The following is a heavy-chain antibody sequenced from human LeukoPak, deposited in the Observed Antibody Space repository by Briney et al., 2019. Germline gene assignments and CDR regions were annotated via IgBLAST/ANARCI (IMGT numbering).Heavy chain of an antibody. CDR1: GFTFSSYG. CDR3: AKDPDY. Sequence: GGSLRLXCAASGFTFSSYGMHWGRQAPGKGLEWVAFIRYDGTNKYYADSVKGRFTISRNNSKNTLYLQMNSLRAEDTAVYYCAKDPDYWGQGTLVTVSS. J-gene: IGHJ4*02. CDR2: IRYDGTNK. V-gene: IGHV3-30*02.